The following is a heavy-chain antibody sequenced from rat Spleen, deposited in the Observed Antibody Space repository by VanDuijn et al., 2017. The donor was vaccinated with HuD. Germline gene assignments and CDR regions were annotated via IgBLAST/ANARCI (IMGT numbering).Heavy chain of an antibody. CDR2: ITNTGGST. CDR1: GFTFNNYW. J-gene: IGHJ4*01. D-gene: IGHD4-5*01. Sequence: EVQLVESGGGLVQPGGSLKLSCVASGFTFNNYWMTWIRQAPGKGLEWVASITNTGGSTYYPDSVKGRFTISRDNAKSTLYLQMNSLRSEDTATYYCGRHGRGKTTYYYVMDAWGQGTSVTVSS. V-gene: IGHV5-31*01. CDR3: GRHGRGKTTYYYVMDA.